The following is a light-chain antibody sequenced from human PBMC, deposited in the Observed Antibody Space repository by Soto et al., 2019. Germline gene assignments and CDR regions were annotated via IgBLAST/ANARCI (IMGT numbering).Light chain of an antibody. CDR3: MQSTQLPPT. J-gene: IGKJ5*01. V-gene: IGKV2D-29*02. Sequence: DVVRTQTPLSLSGAPGQPASISCKSSQSLLHITGETFLFWYLQKPGQSPQLLIYEVSTRVSGVPDRFSGSGSGTDFTLEISRVETDDVGIYYCMQSTQLPPTFGQGTRLEIK. CDR2: EVS. CDR1: QSLLHITGETF.